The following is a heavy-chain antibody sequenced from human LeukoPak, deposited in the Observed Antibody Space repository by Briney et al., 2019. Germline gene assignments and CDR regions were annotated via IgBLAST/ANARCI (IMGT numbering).Heavy chain of an antibody. CDR1: GFTFSNYA. Sequence: GGSLRLSCAASGFTFSNYAMSWVRQAPGKGLEWVAYISGGGIGTYYADAVKGRFTTCRDNSKNTMYVQMNSLRDDDTAVYFCAKGSGSGTHLPSARFDYWGQGTTVTVSS. CDR3: AKGSGSGTHLPSARFDY. V-gene: IGHV3-23*01. CDR2: ISGGGIGT. D-gene: IGHD3-10*01. J-gene: IGHJ4*02.